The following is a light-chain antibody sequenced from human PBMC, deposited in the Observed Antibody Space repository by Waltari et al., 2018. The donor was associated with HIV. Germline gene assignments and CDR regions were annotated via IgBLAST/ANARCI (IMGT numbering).Light chain of an antibody. Sequence: QSLLTQPPSVSGAPGQRVTISCTGSSSNLGAGYAVHSYHQVPGTAPKLVIYANNNRASGVPDLFSGSKFGPSASLAITGLQAEDEGTYYCQSYDSGSSGSVFGGGTKLTVL. J-gene: IGLJ2*01. CDR3: QSYDSGSSGSV. V-gene: IGLV1-40*01. CDR1: SSNLGAGYA. CDR2: ANN.